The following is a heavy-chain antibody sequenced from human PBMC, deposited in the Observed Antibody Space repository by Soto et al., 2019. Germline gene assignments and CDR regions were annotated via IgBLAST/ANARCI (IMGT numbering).Heavy chain of an antibody. D-gene: IGHD2-15*01. Sequence: QVQLQQWGAGLLKSSETLSLTCAVYDGSFSDYYWSWIRQSPGKGLEWIGEINHSGSTNYNPSLKSRVTISVHTSKNQFSLKLKSVTAADTAVYYCARGQFWGSSFDYWGQGSLVTVSS. CDR3: ARGQFWGSSFDY. J-gene: IGHJ4*02. V-gene: IGHV4-34*01. CDR2: INHSGST. CDR1: DGSFSDYY.